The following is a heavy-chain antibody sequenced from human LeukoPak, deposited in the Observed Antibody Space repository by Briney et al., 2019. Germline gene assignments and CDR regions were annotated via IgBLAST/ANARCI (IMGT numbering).Heavy chain of an antibody. V-gene: IGHV4-59*01. D-gene: IGHD3-10*01. CDR1: GGSISSYY. Sequence: SETLSLTCTVSGGSISSYYWSWVRQPPGKGLEWIGYIYYSGSTNYNTSITSRGTISVDTSKNQFSLKLSSVTAADTAVYYCARDATSDYYGSGSFDYWGQGTLVTVSS. CDR3: ARDATSDYYGSGSFDY. J-gene: IGHJ4*02. CDR2: IYYSGST.